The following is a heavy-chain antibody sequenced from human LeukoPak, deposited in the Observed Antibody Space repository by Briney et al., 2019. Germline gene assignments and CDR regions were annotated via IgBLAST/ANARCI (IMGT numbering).Heavy chain of an antibody. CDR3: VRSLRSADF. V-gene: IGHV3-7*01. J-gene: IGHJ4*02. CDR2: INHNGNVN. CDR1: GFTFSSYA. Sequence: GGSLRLSCAASGFTFSSYAMSWVRQVPGKGLEWVASINHNGNVNYYVDSVKGRFTISRDNAKNTLFLQMDSLRPEDTAVYYCVRSLRSADFWGQGTLVTVSS.